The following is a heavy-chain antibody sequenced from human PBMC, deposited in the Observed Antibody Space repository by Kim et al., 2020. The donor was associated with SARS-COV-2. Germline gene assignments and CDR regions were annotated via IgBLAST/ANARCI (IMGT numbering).Heavy chain of an antibody. J-gene: IGHJ4*02. Sequence: GGSLRLSCTVSGFTLSSSWMHWVRQAPGKGLAWVSRMNGEGSSPTYADPVKGRFTISSDNAKNTLFLQMDSLRVDDTAVYYYARGHWGAASLWGQGTLVT. D-gene: IGHD1-26*01. CDR1: GFTLSSSW. V-gene: IGHV3-74*01. CDR3: ARGHWGAASL. CDR2: MNGEGSSP.